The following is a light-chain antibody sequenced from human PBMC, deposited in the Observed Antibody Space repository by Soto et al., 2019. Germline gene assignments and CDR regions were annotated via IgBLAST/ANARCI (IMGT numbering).Light chain of an antibody. Sequence: EIVLTQSPGILSLSPGERATLSCRASQSVNSDYLTWYQQKAGQAPRLLIYGASSRATGIPDRFSGSGSGTDFTLTISRLEPEDFAVYYCQQYGSSSWTFGQGTKVEIK. V-gene: IGKV3-20*01. J-gene: IGKJ1*01. CDR1: QSVNSDY. CDR2: GAS. CDR3: QQYGSSSWT.